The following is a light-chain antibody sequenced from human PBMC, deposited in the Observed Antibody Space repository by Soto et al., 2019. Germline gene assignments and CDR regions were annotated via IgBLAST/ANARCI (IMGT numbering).Light chain of an antibody. CDR1: QSISTY. J-gene: IGKJ5*01. V-gene: IGKV1-39*01. CDR3: QQTFSPPSIT. CDR2: ASS. Sequence: DIQMTQSPSSVSASVGDRVTITCRASQSISTYLNWSQQEPGKAPKLLIYASSTLQGGVPSRFSGSGSGSEFTLTISSLQPEDFATYYCQQTFSPPSITFGQGTRLEIK.